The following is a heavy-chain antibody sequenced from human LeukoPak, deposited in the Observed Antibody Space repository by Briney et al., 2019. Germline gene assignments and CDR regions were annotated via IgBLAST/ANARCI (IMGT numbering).Heavy chain of an antibody. V-gene: IGHV4-39*07. CDR2: LYYSGKT. Sequence: SDTLSLTCIISDDSISSSTYYWGWIRQPPGKGLEWIGTLYYSGKTYYNPSLKSRVTISIDTSKNQFSLKLSSVTAADTAVYYCATTTIRLGYWGQGTLVTVSS. J-gene: IGHJ4*02. CDR1: DDSISSSTYY. D-gene: IGHD1-26*01. CDR3: ATTTIRLGY.